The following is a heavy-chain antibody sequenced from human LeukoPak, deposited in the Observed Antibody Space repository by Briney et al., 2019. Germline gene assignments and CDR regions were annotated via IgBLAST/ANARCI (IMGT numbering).Heavy chain of an antibody. CDR3: AKLPDYSTWGGRFDP. D-gene: IGHD6-13*01. J-gene: IGHJ5*02. Sequence: GGSLRLSCAASAFTFSSYAMHWVRQAPGKGLEWVAAITYDGSKIFYTDSVKGRFTFSRDNSKNTLHLQMNSLVEDTAVYYCAKLPDYSTWGGRFDPWGQGTLVTVSS. CDR2: ITYDGSKI. V-gene: IGHV3-30*18. CDR1: AFTFSSYA.